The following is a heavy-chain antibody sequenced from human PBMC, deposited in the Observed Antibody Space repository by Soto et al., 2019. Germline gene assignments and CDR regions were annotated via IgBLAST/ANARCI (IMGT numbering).Heavy chain of an antibody. J-gene: IGHJ5*02. CDR2: IYWDDDK. V-gene: IGHV2-5*02. CDR3: AHVVDYYDSSGPPQNWFDP. D-gene: IGHD3-22*01. CDR1: GFSLSTSGVG. Sequence: SGPTLVNPTQTLTLTCTFSGFSLSTSGVGVGWIRQPPGKALEWLALIYWDDDKRYSPSLKSRLTITKDTSKNQVVLTMTNMDPVDTATYYCAHVVDYYDSSGPPQNWFDPWGQGTLVTSPQ.